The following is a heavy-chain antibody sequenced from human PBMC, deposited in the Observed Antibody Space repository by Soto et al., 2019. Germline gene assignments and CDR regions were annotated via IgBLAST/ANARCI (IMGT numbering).Heavy chain of an antibody. Sequence: GGSLRLSCAASGFTFSSYAMHWVRQAPGKGLEWVAVISYDGSNKYYADSVKGRFTISRDNSKNTLYLQMNSLRAEDTAVYYCARGEYSSSCIDYWGQGTRVTVSS. CDR3: ARGEYSSSCIDY. CDR2: ISYDGSNK. J-gene: IGHJ4*02. CDR1: GFTFSSYA. D-gene: IGHD6-6*01. V-gene: IGHV3-30-3*01.